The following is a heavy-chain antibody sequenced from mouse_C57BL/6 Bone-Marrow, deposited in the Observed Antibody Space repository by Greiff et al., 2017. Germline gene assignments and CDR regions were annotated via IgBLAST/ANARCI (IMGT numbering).Heavy chain of an antibody. CDR3: ARDGGYSNYVDAMDY. CDR2: INYDGSST. V-gene: IGHV5-16*01. D-gene: IGHD2-5*01. CDR1: GFTFSDYY. Sequence: EVQLVESEGGLVQPGSSMKLSCTASGFTFSDYYMAWVRQVPEKGLEWVANINYDGSSTYYLDSLKSRFIISRDNAKNILYLQMSSLKSEDTATYYCARDGGYSNYVDAMDYWGQGTSVTVSS. J-gene: IGHJ4*01.